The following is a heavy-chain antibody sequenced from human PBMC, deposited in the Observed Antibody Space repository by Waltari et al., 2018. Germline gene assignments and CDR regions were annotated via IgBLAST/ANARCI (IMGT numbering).Heavy chain of an antibody. CDR3: ARHIGLGITVKLYYFDH. Sequence: QLQLQESGPGLVKPSETLLLTCSVSGDSVSSNSYLWGWLRQPPGQGLEWVGSIDSSGSTSYSSSLKSRVKLSIDKAKNQLSLRLSSGTAADTSVYYCARHIGLGITVKLYYFDHWGQGALVSVSS. CDR1: GDSVSSNSYL. CDR2: IDSSGST. J-gene: IGHJ4*02. V-gene: IGHV4-39*01. D-gene: IGHD4-4*01.